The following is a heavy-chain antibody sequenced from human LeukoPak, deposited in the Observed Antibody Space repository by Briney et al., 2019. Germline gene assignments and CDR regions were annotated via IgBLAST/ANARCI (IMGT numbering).Heavy chain of an antibody. CDR2: IGIDSGNT. CDR3: ARVGATSSDFDY. CDR1: GFTFSDYS. V-gene: IGHV3-48*01. D-gene: IGHD1-26*01. Sequence: AGGSLRLSCAASGFTFSDYSMNWVRQAPGKGLEWISYIGIDSGNTNYADSVKGRFTISGDKAKNSLYLQMNSLRVEDTAVYYCARVGATSSDFDYWGQGTLVTVSS. J-gene: IGHJ4*02.